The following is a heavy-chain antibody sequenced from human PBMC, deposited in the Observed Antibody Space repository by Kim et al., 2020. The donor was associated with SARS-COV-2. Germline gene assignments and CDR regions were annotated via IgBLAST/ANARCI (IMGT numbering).Heavy chain of an antibody. J-gene: IGHJ4*02. CDR3: ARVRHDYGDYVFDY. D-gene: IGHD4-17*01. V-gene: IGHV3-53*01. Sequence: ADAVKGRFTISRDNSKNTLYLQMNSRRAEDTAVYYCARVRHDYGDYVFDYWGQGTLVTVSS.